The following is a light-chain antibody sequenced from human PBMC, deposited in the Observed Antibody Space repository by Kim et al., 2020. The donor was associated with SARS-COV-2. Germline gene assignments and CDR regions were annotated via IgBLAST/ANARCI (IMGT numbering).Light chain of an antibody. CDR3: QAWGSSTVV. J-gene: IGLJ2*01. CDR1: KLGDKY. V-gene: IGLV3-1*01. Sequence: SGSPEQTASIACSGVKLGDKYAGWYQQKPGQSPVLVIYQDSKRPSGIPERFSGSNSGNTATLTISGTQAMDEADYYCQAWGSSTVVFGGGTQLTVL. CDR2: QDS.